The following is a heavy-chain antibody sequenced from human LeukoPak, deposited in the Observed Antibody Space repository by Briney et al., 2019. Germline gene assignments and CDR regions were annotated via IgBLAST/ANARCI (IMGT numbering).Heavy chain of an antibody. CDR3: ARVDRGVILYYYYMDV. J-gene: IGHJ6*03. CDR2: INHSGST. D-gene: IGHD3-10*01. CDR1: GGSFSGYF. V-gene: IGHV4-34*01. Sequence: SETLSLTCAVYGGSFSGYFWSWIRQPPGKGLEWIGEINHSGSTNHNPSLKSRVTISVDTSKNQFSLKLSSVTAADTAVYYCARVDRGVILYYYYMDVWGKGTTVTVSS.